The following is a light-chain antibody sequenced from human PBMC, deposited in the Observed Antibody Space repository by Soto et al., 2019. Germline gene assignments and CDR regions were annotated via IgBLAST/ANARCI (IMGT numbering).Light chain of an antibody. CDR2: GAS. J-gene: IGKJ1*01. V-gene: IGKV3-20*01. CDR3: QQYDRSPWT. CDR1: QSVYSSH. Sequence: EIVLTQSPGTLSLSPGERATLSCRASQSVYSSHLAWYQQKPGQAPRLLIYGASSRATGIPDRFSGSGSGTDFTLTISRLEPEDFAVYYCQQYDRSPWTFDQGTKVEIK.